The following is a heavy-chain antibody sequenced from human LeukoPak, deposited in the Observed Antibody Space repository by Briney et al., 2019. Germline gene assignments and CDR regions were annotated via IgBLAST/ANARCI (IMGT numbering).Heavy chain of an antibody. V-gene: IGHV1-18*01. D-gene: IGHD3-22*01. Sequence: ASVKVSCKASGYTFTSYGISWVRQAPGQGLEWMGWISAYNGNTNYAQKLQGRVTMTTDTSTSTAYMELRSLRSDDTAAYYCARASRYYDSSGYRDDYWGQGTLVTVSS. CDR3: ARASRYYDSSGYRDDY. CDR1: GYTFTSYG. CDR2: ISAYNGNT. J-gene: IGHJ4*02.